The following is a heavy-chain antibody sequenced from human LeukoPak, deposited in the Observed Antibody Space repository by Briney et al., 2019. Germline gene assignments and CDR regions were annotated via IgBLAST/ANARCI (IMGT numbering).Heavy chain of an antibody. V-gene: IGHV3-48*01. CDR1: GFNFRSNS. J-gene: IGHJ3*02. Sequence: GGSLRLSCAASGFNFRSNSMNWVRQAPGKGLEWVSHIASDSSSIHDADSVKGRFTISRDNAKNSLYLQMNSLRAEDTAVYYYARDGGGPDAYDIWGQGTMVTVSS. CDR3: ARDGGGPDAYDI. CDR2: IASDSSSI.